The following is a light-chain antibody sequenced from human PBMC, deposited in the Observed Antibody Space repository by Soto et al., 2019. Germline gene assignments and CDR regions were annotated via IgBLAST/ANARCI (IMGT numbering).Light chain of an antibody. Sequence: QSVLTQPPSVSGAPGQTVTISCTGSSSNIGARYEVHWYQQLPGTAPKLFIYEDIKRPSGVPDRFSGSKSGASASLAITGLLSEDEAEYYCQSYDSSLSAVVFGGGTKVTVL. J-gene: IGLJ2*01. CDR2: EDI. CDR3: QSYDSSLSAVV. V-gene: IGLV1-40*01. CDR1: SSNIGARYE.